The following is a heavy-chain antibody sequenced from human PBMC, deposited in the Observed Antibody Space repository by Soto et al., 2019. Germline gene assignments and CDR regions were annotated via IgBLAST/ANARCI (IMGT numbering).Heavy chain of an antibody. CDR3: AAGEYHDTSGYSSDY. D-gene: IGHD3-3*01. Sequence: SVKVSCKVSGFTFITSTVQWVRQARGQPLEWIGWIVVGSGNTIYAQKFQERVTFTRDESTSTAYMELSSLRSEDTGVYYCAAGEYHDTSGYSSDYWGQGTLVTVSS. J-gene: IGHJ4*02. CDR2: IVVGSGNT. V-gene: IGHV1-58*01. CDR1: GFTFITST.